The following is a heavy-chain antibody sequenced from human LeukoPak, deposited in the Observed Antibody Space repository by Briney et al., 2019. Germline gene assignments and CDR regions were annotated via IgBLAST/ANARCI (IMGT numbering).Heavy chain of an antibody. J-gene: IGHJ6*03. CDR1: GYTFTGYY. CDR3: ARGDIVVVVAATPASDYYYCMDV. CDR2: IDPNSGDT. D-gene: IGHD2-15*01. Sequence: ASVKVSCKASGYTFTGYYIHWVRQAPGQGLEWMGWIDPNSGDTNYAQKFQGRVTMTRDTSISTAYMELSRLRSDDTAVYYCARGDIVVVVAATPASDYYYCMDVWGKGTTVTVSS. V-gene: IGHV1-2*02.